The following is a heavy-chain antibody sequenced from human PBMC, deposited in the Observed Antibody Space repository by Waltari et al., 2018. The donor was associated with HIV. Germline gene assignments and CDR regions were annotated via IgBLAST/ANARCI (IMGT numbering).Heavy chain of an antibody. Sequence: EVQLVESGGGLVHPGGSLRLSCATSGFDMSNYDMHWVRQRTGSGLEWVSAINAADHAAHYSAPVRGRFIVSRENGRNSVYLQMNNLRPEDTGVYHCTAGEARLVNYWGQGVLVTVSS. CDR1: GFDMSNYD. CDR2: INAADHAA. J-gene: IGHJ4*02. CDR3: TAGEARLVNY. D-gene: IGHD6-19*01. V-gene: IGHV3-13*01.